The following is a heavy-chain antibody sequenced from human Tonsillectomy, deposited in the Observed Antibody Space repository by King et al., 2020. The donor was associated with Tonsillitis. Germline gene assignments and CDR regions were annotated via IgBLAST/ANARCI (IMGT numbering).Heavy chain of an antibody. D-gene: IGHD3-22*01. V-gene: IGHV3-23*04. CDR1: GFTFSTYA. CDR2: ISGNGAST. Sequence: VQLVESGGDLIQPGGSVRLSCAASGFTFSTYAMGWVRQAPGEGLEWVSAISGNGASTYYADSVKGRFTISRDNSKNTLYLQMNSLGAADTALYYCAKAADTSGYYYERYFDYWGQGTLVTVS. J-gene: IGHJ4*02. CDR3: AKAADTSGYYYERYFDY.